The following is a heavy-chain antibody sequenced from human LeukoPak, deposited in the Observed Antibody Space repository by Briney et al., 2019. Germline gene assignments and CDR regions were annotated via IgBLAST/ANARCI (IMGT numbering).Heavy chain of an antibody. CDR2: INPSGDST. V-gene: IGHV1-46*01. CDR3: ARDQEGFDY. Sequence: ASVKVSCKASGYTFTSNHIHWVRQAPGQGLEWMGVINPSGDSTSYAQNFQGRVTVTRDTSTSTVHMELSGLRSEDTAVYYCARDQEGFDYWGQGTLVTVSS. J-gene: IGHJ4*02. CDR1: GYTFTSNH.